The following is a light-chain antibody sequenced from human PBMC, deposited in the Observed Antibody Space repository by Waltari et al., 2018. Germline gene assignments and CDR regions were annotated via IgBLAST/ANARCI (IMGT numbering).Light chain of an antibody. CDR2: EVD. CDR1: SSDVGASKL. Sequence: QSALTQPASVSGSPGQSITISCTGTSSDVGASKLISWYRQHPGKAPPLMIYEVDKRPSGVSDRFSGSKSDNTASLTISGLQAEDEADYYCCAYAGRSTLVFGGGTSLTVL. J-gene: IGLJ3*02. CDR3: CAYAGRSTLV. V-gene: IGLV2-23*02.